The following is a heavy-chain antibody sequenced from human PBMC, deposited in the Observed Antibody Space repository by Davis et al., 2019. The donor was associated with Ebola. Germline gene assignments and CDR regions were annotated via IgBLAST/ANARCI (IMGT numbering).Heavy chain of an antibody. CDR2: IVPIFGTS. CDR3: ARESRRSFDY. J-gene: IGHJ4*02. Sequence: SVKVSCRTSGDTFRNNPLYWVRQAPGQGLEWMGGIVPIFGTSNSAQKFQGRVTITAGESTTTAYMELSDLRSEDTAVYYCARESRRSFDYWGQGTLVTVSS. V-gene: IGHV1-69*13. CDR1: GDTFRNNP. D-gene: IGHD6-6*01.